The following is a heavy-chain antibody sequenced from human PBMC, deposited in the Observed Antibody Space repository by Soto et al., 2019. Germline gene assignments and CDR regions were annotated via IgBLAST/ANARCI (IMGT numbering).Heavy chain of an antibody. V-gene: IGHV4-30-4*01. J-gene: IGHJ5*02. CDR2: IYYSGST. CDR3: ARGIATVRGGDWFDP. D-gene: IGHD3-10*01. CDR1: GGSISSGDYY. Sequence: PSETLSLTCTVSGGSISSGDYYWSWIRQPPGKGLEWIGYIYYSGSTYYNPSLKSRVTISVDTSKNQFSLKLSSVTAADTAVYYCARGIATVRGGDWFDPWGQGTLVTVSS.